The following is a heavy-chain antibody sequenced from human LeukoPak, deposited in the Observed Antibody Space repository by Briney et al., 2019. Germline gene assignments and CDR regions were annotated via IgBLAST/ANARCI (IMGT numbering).Heavy chain of an antibody. CDR2: IRYDGSNK. Sequence: EPGGSLRLSCAASGFTFSSYGMHWVRQAPGKGLEWVAFIRYDGSNKYYADSVKGRFTISRDNSKNTLYLQMNSLRAEDTAVYYCAKDPYGETTYYFDYWGQGTLVTVSS. J-gene: IGHJ4*02. CDR3: AKDPYGETTYYFDY. V-gene: IGHV3-30*02. D-gene: IGHD4/OR15-4a*01. CDR1: GFTFSSYG.